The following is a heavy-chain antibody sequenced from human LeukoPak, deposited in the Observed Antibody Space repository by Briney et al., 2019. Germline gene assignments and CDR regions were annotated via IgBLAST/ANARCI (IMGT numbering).Heavy chain of an antibody. D-gene: IGHD4-17*01. Sequence: SETLSLTCAVSDGSISISNWWNWVRQPPGKGLEWIGEIYHSGATNYSPSLKSRVTMSMDSSKNQFSLKLTSVTAADTAAYYCARRGDYGDYPFDYWGQGILVTVSS. J-gene: IGHJ4*02. CDR3: ARRGDYGDYPFDY. V-gene: IGHV4-4*02. CDR1: DGSISISNW. CDR2: IYHSGAT.